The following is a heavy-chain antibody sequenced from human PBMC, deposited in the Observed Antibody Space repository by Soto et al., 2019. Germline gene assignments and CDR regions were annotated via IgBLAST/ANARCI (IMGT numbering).Heavy chain of an antibody. V-gene: IGHV3-66*01. Sequence: VQLVESGGGLVQPGGSLRLSCAASGFTVSSNYMSWVRQAPGKGLEWVSVIYSGGSTYYADSVKGRFTISRDNSKNTLYLQMNSLRAEDTAVYYCARRGYGSSWYPDDAFDIWGQGTMVTVSS. J-gene: IGHJ3*02. CDR2: IYSGGST. D-gene: IGHD6-13*01. CDR3: ARRGYGSSWYPDDAFDI. CDR1: GFTVSSNY.